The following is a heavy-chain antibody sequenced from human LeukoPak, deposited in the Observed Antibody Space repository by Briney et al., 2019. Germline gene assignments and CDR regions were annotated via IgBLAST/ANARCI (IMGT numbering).Heavy chain of an antibody. Sequence: GGSLRLSCAASGFPFSSYAMNWVRQAPGKGLEWVSAISGSGASTYYADSVKDRFTLSRDDSKNTLYLQMNSLRAEDTAVYYCARAGIVGATSYYWGQGTLVTVSS. J-gene: IGHJ4*02. D-gene: IGHD1-26*01. CDR1: GFPFSSYA. CDR3: ARAGIVGATSYY. CDR2: ISGSGAST. V-gene: IGHV3-23*01.